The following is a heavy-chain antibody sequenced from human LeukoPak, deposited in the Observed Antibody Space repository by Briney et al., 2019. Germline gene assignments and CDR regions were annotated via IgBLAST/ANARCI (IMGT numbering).Heavy chain of an antibody. J-gene: IGHJ6*02. D-gene: IGHD5-12*01. V-gene: IGHV3-23*01. CDR3: ARDRYEHYGMDV. Sequence: GGSLRLSCAASGFTFSSYAMSWVHQAPGKGLEWVSAISGSGGSTYYADSVKGRFTISRDNSKDTLYLQMNSLRAEDTAVYYCARDRYEHYGMDVWGQGTTVTVSS. CDR1: GFTFSSYA. CDR2: ISGSGGST.